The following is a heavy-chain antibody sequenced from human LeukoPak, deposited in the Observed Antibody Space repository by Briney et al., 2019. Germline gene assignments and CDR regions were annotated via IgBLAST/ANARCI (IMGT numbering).Heavy chain of an antibody. V-gene: IGHV1-69*01. CDR2: IFGTA. CDR3: ARDYYGSGSPYYYYGMDV. D-gene: IGHD3-10*01. J-gene: IGHJ6*02. Sequence: IFGTANYAQKFQGRVTITADESTSTAYMELSSLRSEDTAVYYCARDYYGSGSPYYYYGMDVWGQGTTVTVSS.